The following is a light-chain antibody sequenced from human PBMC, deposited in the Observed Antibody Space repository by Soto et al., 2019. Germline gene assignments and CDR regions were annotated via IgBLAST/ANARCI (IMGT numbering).Light chain of an antibody. CDR1: QSLVHTDGSTY. J-gene: IGKJ2*01. V-gene: IGKV2-30*02. CDR2: KVS. Sequence: DVVMTQSPLSLAVTLGQPASISCRSSQSLVHTDGSTYLSWFQQRPGQSPRRLIYKVSNRDSGVPDRFSGSGSGVDFTLKISRVEAEDVGVYYCLQGTHWYTFGQGTKLEIK. CDR3: LQGTHWYT.